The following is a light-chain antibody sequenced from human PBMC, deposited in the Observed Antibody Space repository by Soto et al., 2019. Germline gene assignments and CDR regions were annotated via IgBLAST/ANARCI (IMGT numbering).Light chain of an antibody. J-gene: IGKJ1*01. CDR3: QHYNSYSEA. CDR1: QTISSW. CDR2: KAS. V-gene: IGKV1-5*03. Sequence: DIQMTQSPSTLSGSVGDRVTITCRASQTISSWLAWYQQTTGKAPKILIYKASTLKSGVPSRFSGSGSGTEFTLTLSSLQPDDFSTYYCQHYNSYSEAFGQGTKVDIK.